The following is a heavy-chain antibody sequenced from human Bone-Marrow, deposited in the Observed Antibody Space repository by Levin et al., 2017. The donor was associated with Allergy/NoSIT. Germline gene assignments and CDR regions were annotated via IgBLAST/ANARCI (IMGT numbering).Heavy chain of an antibody. CDR2: IRSNIDGATT. CDR3: TTDWGSGTNYIRAFDL. CDR1: GLPFNIAS. V-gene: IGHV3-15*01. Sequence: GESLKISCAASGLPFNIASMTWVRQAPGKGLEWLGHIRSNIDGATTDYAAPVKGRLTISRDESRSTLYMQMDSLKTEDTAVYYCTTDWGSGTNYIRAFDLWGQGTMVTVSS. D-gene: IGHD1-26*01. J-gene: IGHJ3*01.